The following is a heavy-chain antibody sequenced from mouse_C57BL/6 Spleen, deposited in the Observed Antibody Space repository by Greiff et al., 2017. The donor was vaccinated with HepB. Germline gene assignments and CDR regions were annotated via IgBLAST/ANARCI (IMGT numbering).Heavy chain of an antibody. CDR1: GYTFTSYG. CDR2: IHPSDGDT. J-gene: IGHJ2*01. CDR3: AIEGARDY. V-gene: IGHV1-74*01. Sequence: VQLQQSGAELVKPGASVKLSCKASGYTFTSYGMHWVKQSPGQGLEWIGRIHPSDGDTNYNQKFKGKATLTVDKSSSTAYMQLSSLTSEDSAVYYGAIEGARDYWGQGTTLTVSS.